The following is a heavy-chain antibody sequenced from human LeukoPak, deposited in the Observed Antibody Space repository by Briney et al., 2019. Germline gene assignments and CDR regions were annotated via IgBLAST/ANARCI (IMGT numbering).Heavy chain of an antibody. CDR1: GFTFSSYA. V-gene: IGHV3-23*01. J-gene: IGHJ4*02. D-gene: IGHD2-2*01. Sequence: GGSLRLSCAASGFTFSSYAMSWVRQAPGKGLEWVSTVSGGGGTTYYADSVKGRFTISRDNSKNTLFLQMNSLRAEDTAIYYCAKDMEYCSSATCYGLDYWGQGTLVTVSS. CDR2: VSGGGGTT. CDR3: AKDMEYCSSATCYGLDY.